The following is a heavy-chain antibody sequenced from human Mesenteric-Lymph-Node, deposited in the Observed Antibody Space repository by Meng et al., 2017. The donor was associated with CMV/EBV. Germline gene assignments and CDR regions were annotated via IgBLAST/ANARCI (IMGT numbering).Heavy chain of an antibody. D-gene: IGHD3-22*01. V-gene: IGHV4-59*01. CDR3: ARSEDAYDSSGYLLYYFDY. CDR1: GGSISYYY. J-gene: IGHJ4*02. Sequence: SETLSLTCTVSGGSISYYYWSWIRQPPGKGLEWIRYIYYSGSTNYNPSLKSRVTISVDTSKNQFSLKLSSVTAADTAVYYCARSEDAYDSSGYLLYYFDYWGQGTLVTSPQ. CDR2: IYYSGST.